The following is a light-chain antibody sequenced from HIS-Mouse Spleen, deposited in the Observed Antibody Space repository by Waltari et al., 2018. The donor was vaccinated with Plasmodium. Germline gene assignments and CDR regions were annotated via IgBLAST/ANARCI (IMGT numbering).Light chain of an antibody. CDR1: QSVHSN. J-gene: IGKJ3*01. CDR2: GAS. CDR3: QQYNNWSFT. Sequence: IVMTHSPPTLSVSPGERATLSCRASQSVHSNFAWYQQKPGQAPRLLIYGASTRATGILARFGGRGSGTEFTLTIRSLQSEDCAVYYWQQYNNWSFTFGPGTKVDIK. V-gene: IGKV3-15*01.